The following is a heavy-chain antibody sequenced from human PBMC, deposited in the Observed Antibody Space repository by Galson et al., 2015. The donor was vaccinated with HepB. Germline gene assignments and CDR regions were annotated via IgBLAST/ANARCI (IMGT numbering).Heavy chain of an antibody. CDR1: GFSLSTSGMC. CDR2: IDWDDDK. J-gene: IGHJ6*02. V-gene: IGHV2-70*11. Sequence: PSLVKPPQTLTLTCPFSGFSLSTSGMCVSWIRQPPGKALEWLARIDWDDDKYYSTSLQTRLTISKDTSKNQVVLTMTNMDPVDTATYYCARIPGDYYYYGKDVWGQGTTVTVSS. CDR3: ARIPGDYYYYGKDV.